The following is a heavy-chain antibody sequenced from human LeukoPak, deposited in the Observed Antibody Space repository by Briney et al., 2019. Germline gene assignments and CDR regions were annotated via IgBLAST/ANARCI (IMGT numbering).Heavy chain of an antibody. CDR3: AKDLTTVSYYYYYMDV. V-gene: IGHV3-23*01. CDR2: ISGSGGST. CDR1: GFTFSSYA. D-gene: IGHD4-11*01. J-gene: IGHJ6*03. Sequence: GGSLRLSCAASGFTFSSYAMSWVRQAPGEGLEWVSAISGSGGSTYYADSVKGRFTISRDNSKNTLYLQMNSLRAEDTAVYYCAKDLTTVSYYYYYMDVWGKGTTVTVSS.